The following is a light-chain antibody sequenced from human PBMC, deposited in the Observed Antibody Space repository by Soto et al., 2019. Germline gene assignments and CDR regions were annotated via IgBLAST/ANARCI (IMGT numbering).Light chain of an antibody. J-gene: IGKJ4*01. V-gene: IGKV3-11*01. Sequence: EIVLTQSPATLSLSPGERATLSCRASQSVSSYLAWYQQKPGQAPRLLLYDASNTATGIPARFSSSGSGTDFTVTISSLEPEGFPVYYGQQRSNWSRTFGGRIKVEIK. CDR3: QQRSNWSRT. CDR2: DAS. CDR1: QSVSSY.